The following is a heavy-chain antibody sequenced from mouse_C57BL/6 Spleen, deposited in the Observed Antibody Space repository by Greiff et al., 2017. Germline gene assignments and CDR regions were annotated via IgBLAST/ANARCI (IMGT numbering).Heavy chain of an antibody. D-gene: IGHD2-4*01. CDR3: ARPHYYDYNYYAMDY. Sequence: EVKLVESGGDLVKPGGSLKLSCAASGFTFRSYGMSWVRQTPDKRLEWVATIRSGGSYTYYPDRVKGRFTISRDNAKNTLYLQMSSLKSEDTAMYYCARPHYYDYNYYAMDYWGQGTSVTVSS. J-gene: IGHJ4*01. CDR2: IRSGGSYT. V-gene: IGHV5-6*01. CDR1: GFTFRSYG.